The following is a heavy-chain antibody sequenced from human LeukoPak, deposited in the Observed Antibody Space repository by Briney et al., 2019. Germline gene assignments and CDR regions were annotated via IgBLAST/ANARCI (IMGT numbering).Heavy chain of an antibody. D-gene: IGHD5-18*01. CDR3: ARVGGYSNWFDP. Sequence: PSQTLSLTCTVSGGSISSSSYYWSWIRQPAGKGLEWIGRVYTSGGTNYNPSLQSRVTISVDTSKNQFSLKLSSVTAADTAVYYCARVGGYSNWFDPWGQGTLVTVSS. J-gene: IGHJ5*02. V-gene: IGHV4-61*02. CDR2: VYTSGGT. CDR1: GGSISSSSYY.